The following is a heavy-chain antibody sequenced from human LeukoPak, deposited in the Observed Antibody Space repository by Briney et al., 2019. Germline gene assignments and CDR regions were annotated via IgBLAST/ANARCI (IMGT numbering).Heavy chain of an antibody. CDR2: VYYSGST. Sequence: SETLSLTCTVSGGSISSSSSYYWGWIRQPPGKGLTWIGNVYYSGSTYYNPSPKSRLTVSVDTSKNQFSLKLRSVTAADTAVYYCARKDGGFDYWGQGTLVTVSS. CDR3: ARKDGGFDY. CDR1: GGSISSSSSYY. D-gene: IGHD2-15*01. V-gene: IGHV4-39*01. J-gene: IGHJ4*02.